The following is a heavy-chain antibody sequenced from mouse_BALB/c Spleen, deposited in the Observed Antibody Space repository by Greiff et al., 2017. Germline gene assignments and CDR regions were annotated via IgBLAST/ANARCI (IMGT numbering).Heavy chain of an antibody. CDR2: ISYSGST. D-gene: IGHD2-1*01. V-gene: IGHV3-8*02. J-gene: IGHJ3*01. Sequence: EVKLQESGPSLVKPSQTLSLTCSVTGDSITSGYWNWIRKFPGNKLEYMGYISYSGSTYYNPSLKSRISITRDTSKNQYYLQLNSVTTEDTATYYCARYGNGVSWFAYWGQGTLVTVSA. CDR3: ARYGNGVSWFAY. CDR1: GDSITSGY.